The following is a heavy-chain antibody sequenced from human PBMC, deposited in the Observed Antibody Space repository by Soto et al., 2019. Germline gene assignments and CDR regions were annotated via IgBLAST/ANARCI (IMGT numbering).Heavy chain of an antibody. CDR3: ARDWGNCTGGSYYSDYYYYYGMDV. D-gene: IGHD2-15*01. CDR2: ISAYNGNT. J-gene: IGHJ6*02. Sequence: QVQLVQSGAEVKKPGASVKVSCKASGYTFPNYGISWVRQAPGQGLEWMGWISAYNGNTNYAQKLQGRVTMTTDTSTYTAYMELRSLRSDDTAVYYCARDWGNCTGGSYYSDYYYYYGMDVWGQGTTVTVSS. V-gene: IGHV1-18*01. CDR1: GYTFPNYG.